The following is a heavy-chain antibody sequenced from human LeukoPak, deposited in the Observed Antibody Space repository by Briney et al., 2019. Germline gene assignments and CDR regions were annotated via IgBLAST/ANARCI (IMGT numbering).Heavy chain of an antibody. Sequence: GGSLRLSCAASGFTFSSYAMSWVRQAPGKGLEWVSVIYSGGSTYYADSVKGRFTISRHNSKNTLYLQMNSLRAEDTAVYYCASESYYYYYGMDVWGQGTMVTVSS. CDR1: GFTFSSYA. CDR3: ASESYYYYYGMDV. J-gene: IGHJ6*02. CDR2: IYSGGST. V-gene: IGHV3-53*04.